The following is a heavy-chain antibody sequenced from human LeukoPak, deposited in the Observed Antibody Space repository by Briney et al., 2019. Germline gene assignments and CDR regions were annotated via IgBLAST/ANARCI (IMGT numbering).Heavy chain of an antibody. V-gene: IGHV3-30*02. Sequence: PGGSLRLSCAASGFTFSDYYMSWIRQAPGKGLEWVAFIRYDGSNKYYADSVKGRFTISRDNSKNTLYLQMNSLRAEDTAVYYCAKGLVGAHPGAFDIWGQGTMVTVSS. CDR3: AKGLVGAHPGAFDI. CDR1: GFTFSDYY. D-gene: IGHD1-26*01. CDR2: IRYDGSNK. J-gene: IGHJ3*02.